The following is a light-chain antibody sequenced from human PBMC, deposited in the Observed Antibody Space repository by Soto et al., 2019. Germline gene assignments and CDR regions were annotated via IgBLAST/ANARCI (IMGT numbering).Light chain of an antibody. CDR1: QSISSH. CDR2: TTS. CDR3: QQSYSTPLT. J-gene: IGKJ4*01. Sequence: DIQMTQSPSSLSASVGDRVTITCRASQSISSHLNWYQLKPGKAPKLLIYTTSTLQSGVPLRFSGSGSGTDFTLTISSLQPEDFATYYCQQSYSTPLTFGGGTKVELK. V-gene: IGKV1-39*01.